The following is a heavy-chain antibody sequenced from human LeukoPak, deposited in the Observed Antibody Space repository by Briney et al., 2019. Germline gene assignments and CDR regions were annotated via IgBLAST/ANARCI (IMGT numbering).Heavy chain of an antibody. CDR3: ARDQTDVVAQLDAFDI. Sequence: SETLSLTCTVSGGSISSSSYYWGWIRQPPGKGLEWIGSIYYSGSTYYNPSLKSRVTISVDTSKNQFSLKLSSVTAADTAVYYCARDQTDVVAQLDAFDIWGQGTMVTVSS. D-gene: IGHD5-12*01. V-gene: IGHV4-39*07. J-gene: IGHJ3*02. CDR2: IYYSGST. CDR1: GGSISSSSYY.